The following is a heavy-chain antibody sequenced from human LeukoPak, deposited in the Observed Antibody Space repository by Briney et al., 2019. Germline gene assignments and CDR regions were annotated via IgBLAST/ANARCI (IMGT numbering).Heavy chain of an antibody. D-gene: IGHD2-21*02. CDR3: ARSRAHCGGDCGNWFDP. CDR1: GYTFTSYG. CDR2: ISAYNGNT. V-gene: IGHV1-18*01. Sequence: ASVKVSCKASGYTFTSYGISWVRQAPGQGLEWMGWISAYNGNTNYAQKLQGRVTMTTDTSTSTAYMELRSLRSDDTAVYYCARSRAHCGGDCGNWFDPWGQGTLVTVSS. J-gene: IGHJ5*02.